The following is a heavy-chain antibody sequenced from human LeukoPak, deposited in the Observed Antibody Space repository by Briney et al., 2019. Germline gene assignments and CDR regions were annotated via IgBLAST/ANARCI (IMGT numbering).Heavy chain of an antibody. CDR2: ISSNGGST. D-gene: IGHD4-11*01. V-gene: IGHV3-64*01. Sequence: PGGSLRLSCAASGFIFRSYAMHWVRQAPGKGLEYVSAISSNGGSTYYANSVKGRFTISRDNSKNTLYLQMGSLRAEDMAVYYCARESSTEAFGIWGQGTMVTVSS. J-gene: IGHJ3*02. CDR3: ARESSTEAFGI. CDR1: GFIFRSYA.